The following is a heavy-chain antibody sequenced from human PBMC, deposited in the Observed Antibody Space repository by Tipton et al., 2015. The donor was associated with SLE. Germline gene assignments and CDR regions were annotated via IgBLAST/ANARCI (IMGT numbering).Heavy chain of an antibody. CDR3: TRGLRFTMVQGVEY. V-gene: IGHV1-18*01. Sequence: QLVQSGAEVKKPGASVKVSCRASGYAFVTYGISWVRQAPGQGLEWVGWISTYDGTTHSSPKLQGRVTMTTDISTSTAYMELSSLTSEDTAVYYCTRGLRFTMVQGVEYWGQGTLVTVSS. CDR2: ISTYDGTT. CDR1: GYAFVTYG. J-gene: IGHJ4*02. D-gene: IGHD3-10*01.